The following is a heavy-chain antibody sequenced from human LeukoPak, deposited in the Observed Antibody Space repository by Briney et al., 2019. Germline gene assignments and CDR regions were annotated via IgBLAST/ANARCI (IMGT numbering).Heavy chain of an antibody. Sequence: GASVKVSCKVSGYSLSDLSIHWVRQTPGKGLEWMGGYESEEGDTIYAQKFQGRVSMTEDTSTDTAYMELSNLRPEDTATYYCATRRPAGGFGPWGQGTLVTVSS. CDR2: YESEEGDT. J-gene: IGHJ5*02. V-gene: IGHV1-24*01. CDR3: ATRRPAGGFGP. D-gene: IGHD3-10*01. CDR1: GYSLSDLS.